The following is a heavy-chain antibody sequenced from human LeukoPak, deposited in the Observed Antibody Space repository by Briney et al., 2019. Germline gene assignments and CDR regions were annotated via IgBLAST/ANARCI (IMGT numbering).Heavy chain of an antibody. CDR2: IIPILGIA. CDR1: GGTFSSYA. CDR3: ARSGTRYNSAWCNY. D-gene: IGHD6-19*01. V-gene: IGHV1-69*04. Sequence: GASVKVSCKASGGTFSSYAISWVRQAPGQGLGWMGRIIPILGIANYAQKFQGRVTMSTDTSTETAYLELRSLRSDDTAVYYCARSGTRYNSAWCNYWGQGTLVTVSS. J-gene: IGHJ4*02.